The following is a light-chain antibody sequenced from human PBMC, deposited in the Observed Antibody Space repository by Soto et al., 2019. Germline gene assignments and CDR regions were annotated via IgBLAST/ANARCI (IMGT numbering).Light chain of an antibody. CDR3: QQYGSSPRT. CDR2: AAS. CDR1: QSVSSN. J-gene: IGKJ1*01. Sequence: EIVMTQSPATLSVSPGERGTLSCRASQSVSSNLAWYQQRPGQAPRLLIFAASTRAPGIPDRFSGSGSGTDFTLTISRLEPEDFAVYYCQQYGSSPRTFGQGTKVDIK. V-gene: IGKV3-20*01.